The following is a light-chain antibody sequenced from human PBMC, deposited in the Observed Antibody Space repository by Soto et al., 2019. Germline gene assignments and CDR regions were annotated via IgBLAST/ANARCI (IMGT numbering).Light chain of an antibody. CDR1: QSVKSNY. CDR2: GAS. Sequence: EIVLTQSPGTLSVSPGERATLSCRSSQSVKSNYLAWYQQKPGQTPRLLIYGASSRATGIPDRFSGSGSGTDFTLTISRLEPEDFAVYYCQQYGSSPWTFGQGTKVDIK. J-gene: IGKJ1*01. V-gene: IGKV3-20*01. CDR3: QQYGSSPWT.